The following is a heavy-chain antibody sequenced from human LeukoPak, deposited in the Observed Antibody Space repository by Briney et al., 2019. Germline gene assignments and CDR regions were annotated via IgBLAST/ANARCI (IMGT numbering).Heavy chain of an antibody. CDR3: ARSLPPYGSGTTYYGMDV. J-gene: IGHJ6*02. V-gene: IGHV4-34*01. D-gene: IGHD3-10*01. CDR2: INHSGST. CDR1: GGSFSGYY. Sequence: SETLSLTCAVYGGSFSGYYWSWIRQPPGKGLEWIGEINHSGSTNYNPSLKSRVTISVDTSKTQFSLKLSSVTAADTAVYYCARSLPPYGSGTTYYGMDVWGQGTTVTVSS.